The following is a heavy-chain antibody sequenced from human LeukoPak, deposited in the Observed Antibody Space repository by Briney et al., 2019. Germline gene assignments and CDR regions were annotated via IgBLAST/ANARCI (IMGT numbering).Heavy chain of an antibody. CDR3: ARRDMKQWLGYYYYYYMDV. J-gene: IGHJ6*03. Sequence: GASVKVSCKASGYTFTSYDINWVRQATGQGLEWMGWMNPNSGNTGYAQKFQGRVTMTRNTSISTAYMELSSLRSEDTAVYYCARRDMKQWLGYYYYYYMDVWGKGTTVTISS. D-gene: IGHD6-19*01. V-gene: IGHV1-8*01. CDR1: GYTFTSYD. CDR2: MNPNSGNT.